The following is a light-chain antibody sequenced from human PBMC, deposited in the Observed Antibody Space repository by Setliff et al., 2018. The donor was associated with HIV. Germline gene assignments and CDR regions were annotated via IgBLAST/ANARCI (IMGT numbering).Light chain of an antibody. Sequence: QSVLTQPPSVSGSPGQSVTISCTGTSSDVGSYNRVSWYRQPPGTAPQVMIYEVTKRPSGVPDRLSGSKSGNTASLTISGLLAGDEADYYCSSYTSDNTWVFGGGTKATVL. J-gene: IGLJ3*02. CDR1: SSDVGSYNR. CDR2: EVT. CDR3: SSYTSDNTWV. V-gene: IGLV2-18*02.